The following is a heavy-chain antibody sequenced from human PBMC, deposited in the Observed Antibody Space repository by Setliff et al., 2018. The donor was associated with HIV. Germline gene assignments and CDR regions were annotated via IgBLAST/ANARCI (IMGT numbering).Heavy chain of an antibody. V-gene: IGHV4-39*01. Sequence: SETLSLTCSVSGDSISDTTYYWGWIRQPPGKGLEWIGNIYHRGSTLYKPSLKSRVTMSVDTSKNQFSLKLNSVTAADTAVYHCARLSSYRSSSYYFDYWGQGALVTVSS. CDR1: GDSISDTTYY. CDR3: ARLSSYRSSSYYFDY. CDR2: IYHRGST. D-gene: IGHD6-6*01. J-gene: IGHJ4*02.